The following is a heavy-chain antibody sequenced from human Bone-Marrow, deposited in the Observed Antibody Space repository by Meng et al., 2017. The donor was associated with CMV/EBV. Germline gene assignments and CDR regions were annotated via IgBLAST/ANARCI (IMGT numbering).Heavy chain of an antibody. V-gene: IGHV4-39*01. J-gene: IGHJ4*02. CDR1: GASIPTTGAY. D-gene: IGHD2-21*01. CDR2: MYYTGGT. CDR3: VRQRVQLWFYADY. Sequence: VSGASIPTTGAYWGWLRRPPGKALEWIGSMYYTGGTYYNPSLKSRVAISMDTSRNLFSLRLDSMTATDTAVYYCVRQRVQLWFYADYWGQGALVTVSS.